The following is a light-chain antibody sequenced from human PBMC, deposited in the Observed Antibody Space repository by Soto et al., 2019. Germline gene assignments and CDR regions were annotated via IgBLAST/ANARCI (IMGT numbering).Light chain of an antibody. Sequence: EIVLTHSPGTLSLSPGERATLSCRASQSISSNFLAWYQQKPGQAPRLLIYGASTRATGIPDRFSGRGSGTDFTLTISSLEPEDFGVFYCQQRFDWPKITFGQGTRLEIK. J-gene: IGKJ5*01. CDR3: QQRFDWPKIT. V-gene: IGKV3D-20*02. CDR1: QSISSNF. CDR2: GAS.